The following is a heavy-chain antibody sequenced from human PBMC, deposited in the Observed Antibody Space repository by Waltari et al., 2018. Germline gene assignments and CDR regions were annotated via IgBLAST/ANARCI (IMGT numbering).Heavy chain of an antibody. CDR2: VRNKVYGGTG. J-gene: IGHJ3*02. CDR1: GFTFGDYA. V-gene: IGHV3-49*03. D-gene: IGHD4-17*01. CDR3: TRDSYGRQPPDTFDI. Sequence: EVQLVESGGGLVEPGRSLRLSCTASGFTFGDYAISWFRQAPGKGLEWIGFVRNKVYGGTGESAASGKVRFTISRDDSKSIAYLQMNSLKTEDTAVYYCTRDSYGRQPPDTFDIWGQGTLVTVSS.